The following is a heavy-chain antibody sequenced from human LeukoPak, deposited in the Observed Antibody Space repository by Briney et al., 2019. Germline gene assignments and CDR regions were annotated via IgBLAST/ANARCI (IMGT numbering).Heavy chain of an antibody. D-gene: IGHD3-10*01. Sequence: SQTLSLTCTVSGDSISSGGYYWSWIRQHPRKGLEWIGYIYYSGSTYYNPSLKSRVTISVDTSKNQFSLKLSSVTAADTAVYYCARDQFDYMDVWGKGTTVTVSS. CDR2: IYYSGST. J-gene: IGHJ6*03. V-gene: IGHV4-31*03. CDR1: GDSISSGGYY. CDR3: ARDQFDYMDV.